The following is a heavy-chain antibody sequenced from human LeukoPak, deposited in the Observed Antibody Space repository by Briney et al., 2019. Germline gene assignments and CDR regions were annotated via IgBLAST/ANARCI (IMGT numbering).Heavy chain of an antibody. CDR1: GFTVSSYG. J-gene: IGHJ6*01. V-gene: IGHV3-74*01. Sequence: PGGSRRLSSAASGFTVSSYGMHWDRQPPGKRLVWVSRISSVVRSTIYADSVKGRFTIPRDNAEHSTYLQMTSLSAKDTAVYYCARFRGSNGMDVWGQGASVTVSS. CDR3: ARFRGSNGMDV. CDR2: ISSVVRST.